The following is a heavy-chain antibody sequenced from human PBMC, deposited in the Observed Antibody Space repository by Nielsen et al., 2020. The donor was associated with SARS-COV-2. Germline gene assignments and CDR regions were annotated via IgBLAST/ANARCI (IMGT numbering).Heavy chain of an antibody. V-gene: IGHV3-23*01. CDR3: ARGGLGLSPPGY. CDR2: ISGSGGRT. CDR1: GFTFTSYA. J-gene: IGHJ4*02. D-gene: IGHD3/OR15-3a*01. Sequence: GESLKISCAASGFTFTSYAMSWVRQAPGKGLEWVSGISGSGGRTYYADSVKGRFTVARDNAKNTLFLQMNSLRPEDTALYYCARGGLGLSPPGYWGQGTLVTVSS.